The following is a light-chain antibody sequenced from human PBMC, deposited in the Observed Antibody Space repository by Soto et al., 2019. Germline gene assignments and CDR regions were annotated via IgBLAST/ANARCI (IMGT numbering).Light chain of an antibody. CDR2: GAS. Sequence: EIVMPQSPATLYVSPGERATLSCRASPSVSSNLAWYQQKPGQAPRLLIYGASTRATGIPARFSGSGSGTEFTLTISSLQSEDFAVYYCQQYNNWPPPFTFGPGTKVDIK. V-gene: IGKV3-15*01. J-gene: IGKJ3*01. CDR1: PSVSSN. CDR3: QQYNNWPPPFT.